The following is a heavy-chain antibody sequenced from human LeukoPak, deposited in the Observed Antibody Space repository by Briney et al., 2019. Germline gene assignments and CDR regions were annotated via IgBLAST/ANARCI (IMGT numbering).Heavy chain of an antibody. Sequence: GGSLRLSCAASAFTFSNYAMHWVRQAPGKGLEWVAFIRNDGSIKSYADSVKGRFTISRDNSENTVYLQLNSLGADDTAIYYCAKEGYYFMDVWGKGTTVTISS. CDR1: AFTFSNYA. J-gene: IGHJ6*03. CDR3: AKEGYYFMDV. CDR2: IRNDGSIK. V-gene: IGHV3-30*02.